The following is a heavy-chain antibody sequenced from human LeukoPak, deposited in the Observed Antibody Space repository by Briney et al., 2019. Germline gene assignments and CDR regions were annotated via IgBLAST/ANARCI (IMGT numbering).Heavy chain of an antibody. CDR2: VSGSSSYT. V-gene: IGHV3-21*06. D-gene: IGHD4-23*01. CDR3: ARDYGGSSPFDY. J-gene: IGHJ4*02. Sequence: GGSLRLSCAASGFTFSTYPMNWVRQAPGKGLEWVSSVSGSSSYTYYADSVKGRFTISRDNAKNSLYLQMNSLRAEDTAVYYCARDYGGSSPFDYWGQGTLVTVSS. CDR1: GFTFSTYP.